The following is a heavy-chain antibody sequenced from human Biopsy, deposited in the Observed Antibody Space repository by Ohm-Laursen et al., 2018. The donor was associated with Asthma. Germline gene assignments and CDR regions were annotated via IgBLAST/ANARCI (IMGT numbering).Heavy chain of an antibody. CDR1: GYTFNSAG. D-gene: IGHD3-10*01. V-gene: IGHV1-18*01. CDR2: ISVYNGNT. J-gene: IGHJ6*02. CDR3: ARAVDYSHYYGIDV. Sequence: EASAKASCKTSGYTFNSAGITWVRQAPGQGLEWMGWISVYNGNTKVAQKLQDRVTMITDTSTSTAYMELRSLRSDDTAVYFCARAVDYSHYYGIDVWGQGTTVTVS.